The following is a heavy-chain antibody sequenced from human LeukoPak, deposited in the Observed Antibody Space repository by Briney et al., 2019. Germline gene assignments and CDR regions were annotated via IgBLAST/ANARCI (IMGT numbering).Heavy chain of an antibody. CDR1: GFTFSTYD. D-gene: IGHD1-26*01. J-gene: IGHJ4*02. V-gene: IGHV3-13*04. CDR2: ISTTDDT. CDR3: PRGRSGSYFDS. Sequence: PGGSLRLSCAASGFTFSTYDMHWVRQATGKGLEWVSAISTTDDTYYPGSVKGRFTISRENAKSSLYLQMNSLRAEDTAVYYCPRGRSGSYFDSWGQGTLVAVSS.